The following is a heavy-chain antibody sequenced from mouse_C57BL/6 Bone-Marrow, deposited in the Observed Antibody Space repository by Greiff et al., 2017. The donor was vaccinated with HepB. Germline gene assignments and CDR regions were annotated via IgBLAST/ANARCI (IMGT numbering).Heavy chain of an antibody. J-gene: IGHJ3*01. CDR2: INPSNGGT. V-gene: IGHV1-53*01. Sequence: QVQLQQPGTELVKPGASVKLSCKASGYTFTSYWMHWVKQRPGQGLEWIGNINPSNGGTNYNEKFKSKATLTVDKSSSTAYMQLSSLTSEDSAVYYWARGGVWVKKAWFAYWGQGTLVTVSA. CDR3: ARGGVWVKKAWFAY. CDR1: GYTFTSYW. D-gene: IGHD2-2*01.